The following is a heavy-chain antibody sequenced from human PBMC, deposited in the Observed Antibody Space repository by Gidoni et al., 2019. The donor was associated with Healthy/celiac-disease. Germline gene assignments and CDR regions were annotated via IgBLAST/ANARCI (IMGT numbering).Heavy chain of an antibody. CDR1: GSTFSSYA. CDR3: AREDSSGWYSCDY. J-gene: IGHJ4*02. D-gene: IGHD6-19*01. Sequence: QVQLVEYGGGVVPPGSARRLSCAASGSTFSSYAMHWGRQAPGKGLGWVAVISYDGSNKYYADSVKGRVTISRDNSKNTLYLQMNSLRAEDTAVYYCAREDSSGWYSCDYWGQGTLVTVSS. V-gene: IGHV3-30-3*01. CDR2: ISYDGSNK.